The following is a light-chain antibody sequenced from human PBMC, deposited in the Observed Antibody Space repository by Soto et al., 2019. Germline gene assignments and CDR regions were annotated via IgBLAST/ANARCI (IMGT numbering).Light chain of an antibody. J-gene: IGKJ3*01. V-gene: IGKV4-1*01. CDR1: QSVLFSSNNKNY. CDR2: WAS. Sequence: DIVMTQSPDSLAVSLGERATINCKSSQSVLFSSNNKNYLTWYQQKPGQPPKMLIYWASARESGVPDRFSGSGSETDFTLTISSLQAEDVAVYYCQQYYSVPFTFGPGTKVEVK. CDR3: QQYYSVPFT.